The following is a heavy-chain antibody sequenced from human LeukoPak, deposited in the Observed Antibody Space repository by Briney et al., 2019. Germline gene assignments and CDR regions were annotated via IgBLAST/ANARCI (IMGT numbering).Heavy chain of an antibody. V-gene: IGHV3-21*01. J-gene: IGHJ4*02. CDR2: ISSSSSYI. CDR3: ARDFGDSSGYRH. CDR1: GFTFSSYS. D-gene: IGHD3-22*01. Sequence: TGGSLRLSCAASGFTFSSYSMNWVRQAPGKGLEWVSSISSSSSYIYYADSVKGRFTISRDNAKNSLYLQMNSLRAEDTAVYYCARDFGDSSGYRHWGQGTLVTVSS.